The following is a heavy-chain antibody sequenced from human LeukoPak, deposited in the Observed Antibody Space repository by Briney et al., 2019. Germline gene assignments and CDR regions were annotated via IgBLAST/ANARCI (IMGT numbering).Heavy chain of an antibody. J-gene: IGHJ6*03. V-gene: IGHV4-59*01. D-gene: IGHD5-12*01. CDR1: GGSISSYY. CDR2: IYYSGST. CDR3: ARIVATIQTRVAWLAGYYYYMDV. Sequence: PSETLSLTCTVSGGSISSYYWSWIRQPPGKGLEWIGYIYYSGSTNYNSSLKSRVTISVDTSKNQFSLKLSSVTAADTAVHYCARIVATIQTRVAWLAGYYYYMDVWGKGTTVTVSS.